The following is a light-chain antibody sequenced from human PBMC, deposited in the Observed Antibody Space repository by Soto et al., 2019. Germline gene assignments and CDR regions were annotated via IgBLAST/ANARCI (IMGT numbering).Light chain of an antibody. V-gene: IGKV3-20*01. CDR1: QSVTSNY. CDR2: GVS. Sequence: EIVLTQSPGTLSLSPGERATLSCRASQSVTSNYFAWFQQKPGQAPRLLIFGVSDRAPGIPDRFSASGSGTHFTLTISRLEPEDFAVYCCLQYGDSPRTFGQGTKVEIK. CDR3: LQYGDSPRT. J-gene: IGKJ1*01.